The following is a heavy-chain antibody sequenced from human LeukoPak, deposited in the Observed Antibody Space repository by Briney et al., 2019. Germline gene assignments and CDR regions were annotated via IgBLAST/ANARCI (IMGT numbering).Heavy chain of an antibody. CDR1: GYTFTSYD. D-gene: IGHD4-17*01. Sequence: GASVKVSCKASGYTFTSYDINWVRQATGQGLEWTGWMNPNSGNTGYAQKFQGRVTITRNTSISTAYMELSSLRSEDTAVYYCASPIAVTTAFDYWGQGTLVTVSS. CDR3: ASPIAVTTAFDY. V-gene: IGHV1-8*03. J-gene: IGHJ4*02. CDR2: MNPNSGNT.